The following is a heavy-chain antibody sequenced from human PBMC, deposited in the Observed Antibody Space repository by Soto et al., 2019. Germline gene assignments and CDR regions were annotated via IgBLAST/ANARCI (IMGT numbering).Heavy chain of an antibody. D-gene: IGHD6-6*01. CDR1: GFTFSSYW. Sequence: PGGSLRLSCAASGFTFSSYWMHWVRQAPGKGLVWVSRINSDGSSTGYADSVKGRFTISRDNAKNTLYLQMNSLRAEDTAVYYCARVVYSSSSGLVDYYYYYMDVWGKGTTVTVSS. CDR2: INSDGSST. V-gene: IGHV3-74*01. CDR3: ARVVYSSSSGLVDYYYYYMDV. J-gene: IGHJ6*03.